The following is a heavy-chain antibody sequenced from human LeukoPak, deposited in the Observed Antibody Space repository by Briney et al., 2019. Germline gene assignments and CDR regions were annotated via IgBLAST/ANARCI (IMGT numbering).Heavy chain of an antibody. CDR2: IYYSGST. Sequence: TWETLSLTCTVSGGSISSYYWSWIRQPPGKGLEWIGYIYYSGSTNYNPSLKSRVTISVDTSKNQFSLKLSSVTAADTAVYYCARDQGYCSSTSCHISWFDPWGQGTLVTVSS. D-gene: IGHD2-2*01. J-gene: IGHJ5*02. CDR3: ARDQGYCSSTSCHISWFDP. V-gene: IGHV4-59*01. CDR1: GGSISSYY.